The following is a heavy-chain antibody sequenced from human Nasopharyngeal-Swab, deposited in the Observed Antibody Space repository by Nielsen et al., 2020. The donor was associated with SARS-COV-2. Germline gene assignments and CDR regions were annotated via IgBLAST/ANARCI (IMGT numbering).Heavy chain of an antibody. V-gene: IGHV4-34*01. Sequence: SETLSLTCAVYGGSFSGYYWSGIRQPPGKGLEWIGEINHSGSTNYNPSLKSRVTISVDTSKNQFSLKLSSVTAADTAVYYCARVRPYTIFGVVLQMDVWGKGTTVTVSS. CDR3: ARVRPYTIFGVVLQMDV. J-gene: IGHJ6*04. CDR2: INHSGST. CDR1: GGSFSGYY. D-gene: IGHD3-3*01.